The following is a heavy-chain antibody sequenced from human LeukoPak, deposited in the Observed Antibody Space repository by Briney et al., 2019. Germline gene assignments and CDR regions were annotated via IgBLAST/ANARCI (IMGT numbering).Heavy chain of an antibody. CDR1: GGSISSSSYY. J-gene: IGHJ4*02. CDR2: IYYSGST. V-gene: IGHV4-31*03. Sequence: SETLSLTCTVSGGSISSSSYYWSWIRQHPGKGLEWIGYIYYSGSTYYNPSLKSRVTISVDTSKNQFSLKLSSVTAADTAVYYCARGDSVDYWGQGTLVTVSS. D-gene: IGHD2-15*01. CDR3: ARGDSVDY.